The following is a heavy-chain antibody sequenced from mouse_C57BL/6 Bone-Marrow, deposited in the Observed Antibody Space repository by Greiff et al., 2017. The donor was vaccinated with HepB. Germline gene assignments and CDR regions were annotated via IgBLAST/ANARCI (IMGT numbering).Heavy chain of an antibody. Sequence: VQLKESGGGLVQPKGSLKLSCAASGFSFNTYAMNWVRQAPGKGLEWVARIRSKSNNYATYYADSVKDRFTISRDDSESMLYLQMNNLKTEDTAMYYCVRGLRRFAYWGQGTLVTVSA. V-gene: IGHV10-1*01. J-gene: IGHJ3*01. CDR1: GFSFNTYA. CDR2: IRSKSNNYAT. CDR3: VRGLRRFAY. D-gene: IGHD2-2*01.